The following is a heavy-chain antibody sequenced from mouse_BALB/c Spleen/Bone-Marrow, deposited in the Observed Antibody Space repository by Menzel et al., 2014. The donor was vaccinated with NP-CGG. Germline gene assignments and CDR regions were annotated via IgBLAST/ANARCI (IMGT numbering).Heavy chain of an antibody. V-gene: IGHV1-55*01. CDR2: IYPGSGST. J-gene: IGHJ3*01. CDR3: ARVRFYYDYAFAY. D-gene: IGHD2-4*01. CDR1: GYNFTSYW. Sequence: VQLQQSGAELVKPGTSVKLSCKASGYNFTSYWINWVKLRPGQGLKWIGDIYPGSGSTNYNEKFKSKATLTVDTSSSTAYMQLSSLASEDSALYYCARVRFYYDYAFAYWGQGTLVTVSA.